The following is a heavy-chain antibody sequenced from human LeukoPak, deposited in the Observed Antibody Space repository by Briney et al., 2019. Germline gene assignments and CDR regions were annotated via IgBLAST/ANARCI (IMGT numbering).Heavy chain of an antibody. D-gene: IGHD6-19*01. CDR2: IYYSGTT. CDR1: GGSISSRSYY. Sequence: SETLSLTCTVSGGSISSRSYYWGWIRQSPGKGLEWIGTIYYSGTTYYNPSLKSRVTISVDTSKNHFSLKLSSVTAADTAVYYCARAHSSGWYNWFDPWGQGTLVTVSS. J-gene: IGHJ5*02. CDR3: ARAHSSGWYNWFDP. V-gene: IGHV4-39*02.